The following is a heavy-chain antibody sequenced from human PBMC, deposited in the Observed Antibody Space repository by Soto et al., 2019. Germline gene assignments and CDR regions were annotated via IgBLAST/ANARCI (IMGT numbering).Heavy chain of an antibody. J-gene: IGHJ4*02. CDR3: AKDGANWNSYYFDY. Sequence: QVQLVESGGGVVQPGRSLRLSCAASGFTFSSYGMHWVRQAPGKGLEWVAVMSDDGSNKYYADSVKGRFTISRNKSKNTLYLTMNSLRAEDTAVYYCAKDGANWNSYYFDYWGQGTLVTVSS. CDR2: MSDDGSNK. CDR1: GFTFSSYG. D-gene: IGHD1-7*01. V-gene: IGHV3-30*18.